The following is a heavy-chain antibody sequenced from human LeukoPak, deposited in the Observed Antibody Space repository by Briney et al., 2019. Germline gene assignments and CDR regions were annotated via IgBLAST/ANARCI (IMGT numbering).Heavy chain of an antibody. CDR3: ARHRSGGSQDDAFDI. Sequence: PGGSLRLSCAASGFTFSSYAMSWVRQAPGKGLEWVSAISGSGGSTYYADSVKGRFTISRQNAKKSLFLQMNSLRAEDTAVYYCARHRSGGSQDDAFDIWGQGTLVTVSS. V-gene: IGHV3-23*01. D-gene: IGHD2-15*01. CDR1: GFTFSSYA. J-gene: IGHJ3*02. CDR2: ISGSGGST.